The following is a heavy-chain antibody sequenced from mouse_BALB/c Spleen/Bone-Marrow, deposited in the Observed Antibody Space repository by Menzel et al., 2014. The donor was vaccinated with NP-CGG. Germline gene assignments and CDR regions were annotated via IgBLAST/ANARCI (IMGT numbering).Heavy chain of an antibody. V-gene: IGHV4-1*02. CDR2: INPGSNTI. Sequence: EVKLMESGGGLVQPGGSLKLSCAASGFDFSRYWMSWVRQAPGKGLEWIGEINPGSNTINYTPSLKDKFIISRDNAKNTLYLQMSKVKSEDTALYYCARHGYYGWFAYWGQGTLVTVSA. D-gene: IGHD2-3*01. CDR1: GFDFSRYW. J-gene: IGHJ3*01. CDR3: ARHGYYGWFAY.